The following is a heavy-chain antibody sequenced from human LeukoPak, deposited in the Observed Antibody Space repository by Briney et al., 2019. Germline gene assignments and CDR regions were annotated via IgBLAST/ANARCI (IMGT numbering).Heavy chain of an antibody. CDR1: GFTFSSYG. CDR3: AKTYSSTWYDAFDI. Sequence: PGGSLRLSCAASGFTFSSYGLHWVRQAPGKGLEWVAVISYDGTNKYYADSVKGRFTISRDNSKSTLYLQMNSLRVEDTAVYYCAKTYSSTWYDAFDIWGQGTMVTVSS. J-gene: IGHJ3*02. D-gene: IGHD6-13*01. V-gene: IGHV3-30*18. CDR2: ISYDGTNK.